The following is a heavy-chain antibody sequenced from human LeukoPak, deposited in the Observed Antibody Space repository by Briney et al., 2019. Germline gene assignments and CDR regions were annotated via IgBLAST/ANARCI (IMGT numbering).Heavy chain of an antibody. Sequence: GESPKISCKGSGYSFTSYWIGWLRQMPGKGLEWMGIIYPGASDTRYSPSFQGQVTISADKSISTAYLQWSSLKASDTAMYYCARLLSGSYYLFGYWGQGTLVTVSS. CDR2: IYPGASDT. CDR1: GYSFTSYW. V-gene: IGHV5-51*01. D-gene: IGHD1-26*01. J-gene: IGHJ4*02. CDR3: ARLLSGSYYLFGY.